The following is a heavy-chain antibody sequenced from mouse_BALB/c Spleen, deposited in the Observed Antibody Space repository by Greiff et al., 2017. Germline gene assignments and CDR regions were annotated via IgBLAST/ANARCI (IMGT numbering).Heavy chain of an antibody. CDR1: GFTFSDYG. J-gene: IGHJ4*01. V-gene: IGHV5-15*02. CDR2: ISNLAYSI. D-gene: IGHD3-1*01. Sequence: EVQLQQSGGGLVQPGGSRKLSCAASGFTFSDYGMAWVRQAPGKGPEWVAFISNLAYSIYYADTVTGRFTISRENAKNTLYLEMSSRRSEDTAMYYCARDREGNYAMDYWGQGTSGTVSS. CDR3: ARDREGNYAMDY.